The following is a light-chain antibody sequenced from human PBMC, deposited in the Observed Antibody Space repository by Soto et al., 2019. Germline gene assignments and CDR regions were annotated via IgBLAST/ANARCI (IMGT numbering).Light chain of an antibody. CDR3: QSYDSSLSVV. CDR2: GNS. CDR1: SSNIGAGYD. J-gene: IGLJ2*01. Sequence: VLTQPPSVCGAPGQRVTISCTGSSSNIGAGYDVHWYQQLPGTAPKLLIYGNSNRPSGVPDRFSGSKSGNSASLAITGLQAEDEADYYCQSYDSSLSVVFGGGTKLTVL. V-gene: IGLV1-40*01.